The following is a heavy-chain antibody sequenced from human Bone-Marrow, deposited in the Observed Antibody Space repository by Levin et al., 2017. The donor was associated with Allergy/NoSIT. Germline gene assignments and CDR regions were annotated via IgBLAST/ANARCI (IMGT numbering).Heavy chain of an antibody. CDR2: IKENGSEK. V-gene: IGHV3-7*03. CDR1: GFTFSNYW. D-gene: IGHD5-12*01. CDR3: ARGRLATDS. Sequence: GGSLRLSCAAAGFTFSNYWMSWVRQAPGKGLEWVANIKENGSEKNYAGSVKGRFTISRDNAKNSLYLQMNSLRAEDTAMYYCARGRLATDSWGQGTLVTVSS. J-gene: IGHJ4*02.